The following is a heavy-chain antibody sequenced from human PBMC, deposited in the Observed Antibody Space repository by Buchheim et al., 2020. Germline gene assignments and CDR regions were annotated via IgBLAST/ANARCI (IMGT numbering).Heavy chain of an antibody. CDR2: IKSKTDGGTT. J-gene: IGHJ6*02. CDR1: GFTLSNAW. Sequence: EVQLVESGGGLVKPGGSLTLSCAASGFTLSNAWMSWVRQAPGKGLEWVGRIKSKTDGGTTDYAAPVKGRFTISRDESKNTLYLQMNSLKTEDTAVYYCTPTRRRGYYYDRSVMDVWGQGTT. D-gene: IGHD3-22*01. CDR3: TPTRRRGYYYDRSVMDV. V-gene: IGHV3-15*01.